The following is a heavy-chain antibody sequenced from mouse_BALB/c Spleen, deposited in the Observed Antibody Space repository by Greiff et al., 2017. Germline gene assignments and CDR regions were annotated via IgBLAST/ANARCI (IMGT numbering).Heavy chain of an antibody. D-gene: IGHD2-2*01. CDR3: AGLRRGTMDY. J-gene: IGHJ4*01. Sequence: VQLQQSGAELVKPGASVKLSCTASGFNIKDTYMHWVKQRPEQGLEWIGRIDPANGNTKYDPKFQGKATITADTSSNTAYLQLSSLTSEDTAVYYCAGLRRGTMDYWGQGTSVTVSS. V-gene: IGHV14-3*02. CDR1: GFNIKDTY. CDR2: IDPANGNT.